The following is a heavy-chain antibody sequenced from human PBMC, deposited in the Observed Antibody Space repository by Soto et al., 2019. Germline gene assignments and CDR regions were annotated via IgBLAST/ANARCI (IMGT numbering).Heavy chain of an antibody. CDR2: ISYSWTT. D-gene: IGHD2-2*01. CDR3: GTVRASWYLDY. Sequence: QVQLQESGPGLVKPSQTLSLTCTVSGGSISSGGYYWSWIRQPPGKGLEWIAYISYSWTTYYNPSLKSRLSISADTCKNQCSLELKSVTGADTAVYYCGTVRASWYLDYWGQGTLVTVSS. J-gene: IGHJ4*02. CDR1: GGSISSGGYY. V-gene: IGHV4-30-4*01.